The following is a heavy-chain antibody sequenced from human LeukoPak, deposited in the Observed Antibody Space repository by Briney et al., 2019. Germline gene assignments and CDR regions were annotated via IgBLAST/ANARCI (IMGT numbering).Heavy chain of an antibody. V-gene: IGHV4-39*01. D-gene: IGHD3-22*01. CDR1: GDSFSSSSFH. Sequence: SETLSLSCTVSGDSFSSSSFHWGWIRQPPGRGLEWVASSHYSGITYYSPSLKSRVTVSVDTSRDRFSLQLSSVTAADTAVYYCVRIYYDSSGYYLTDYYFDSWGRGTLVTVSS. J-gene: IGHJ4*02. CDR2: SHYSGIT. CDR3: VRIYYDSSGYYLTDYYFDS.